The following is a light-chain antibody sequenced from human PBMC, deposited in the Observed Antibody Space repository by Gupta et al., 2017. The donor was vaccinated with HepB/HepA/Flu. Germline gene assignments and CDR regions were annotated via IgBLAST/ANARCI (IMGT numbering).Light chain of an antibody. J-gene: IGKJ4*01. CDR1: QSVNSD. CDR3: QQYNKWLLT. CDR2: SAS. V-gene: IGKV3-15*01. Sequence: EIVMTQSPATLSVSPGERATLSCRASQSVNSDLAWYQQKPGQAPRLLIYSASTRATGIPARFSGSGSGTEFTLTISSLQSEDSAIYYCQQYNKWLLTFGGGTKVEIK.